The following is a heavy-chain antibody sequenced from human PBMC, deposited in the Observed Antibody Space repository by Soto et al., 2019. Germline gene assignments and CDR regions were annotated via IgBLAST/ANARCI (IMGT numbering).Heavy chain of an antibody. J-gene: IGHJ6*03. Sequence: PSETLSLTCTVSGGSISSSSYYWGWIRQPPGKGLEWIGSIYYSGSTYYNPSLKSRVTISVDTSKNQFSLKLSSVTAADTAVYYCASYYGDYYYYYYYMDVWGKGATVTVSS. CDR2: IYYSGST. CDR3: ASYYGDYYYYYYYMDV. CDR1: GGSISSSSYY. D-gene: IGHD4-17*01. V-gene: IGHV4-39*01.